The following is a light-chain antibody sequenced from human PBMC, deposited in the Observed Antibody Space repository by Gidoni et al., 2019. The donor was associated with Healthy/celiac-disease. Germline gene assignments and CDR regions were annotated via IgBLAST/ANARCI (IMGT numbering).Light chain of an antibody. J-gene: IGLJ2*01. CDR3: SSYTSSSPVV. CDR2: EVS. CDR1: SSDVGGYNY. Sequence: QSALTQPASVSGSPGPSIPISCTGTSSDVGGYNYVSWYQQHPGKAPKLMIYEVSNRPSGVSNRFSGSKSGNTASLTISGLQAEDEADYYCSSYTSSSPVVFGGGTKLTVL. V-gene: IGLV2-14*01.